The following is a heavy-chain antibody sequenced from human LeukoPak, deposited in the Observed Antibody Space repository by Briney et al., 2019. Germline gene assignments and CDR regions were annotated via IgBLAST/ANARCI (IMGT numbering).Heavy chain of an antibody. CDR2: INPSGGST. CDR3: AKESYYSGSGSQSPFDY. J-gene: IGHJ4*02. D-gene: IGHD3-10*01. V-gene: IGHV1-46*01. CDR1: GYTFTSYY. Sequence: ASVKVSCKASGYTFTSYYMHWVRQAPGQGLEWMGIINPSGGSTSYAQKFQGRVTMTRDTSTSTVYMELSSLRSEDMAVYYCAKESYYSGSGSQSPFDYWGQGILVTVSS.